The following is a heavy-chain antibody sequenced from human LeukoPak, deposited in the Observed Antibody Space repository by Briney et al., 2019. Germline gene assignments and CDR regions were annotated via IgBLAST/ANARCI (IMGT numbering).Heavy chain of an antibody. V-gene: IGHV3-74*01. D-gene: IGHD5-24*01. CDR2: IDSDGYDT. CDR3: ARAGHNWEHDY. J-gene: IGHJ4*02. CDR1: GFTFSSFW. Sequence: GGSLRLSCAASGFTFSSFWMYWVRQAPGKGLVWVSRIDSDGYDTTYADSVKGRFTISRDNAKNTLWLQMNSLRAEDTAVYYCARAGHNWEHDYWGQGTLVTVSS.